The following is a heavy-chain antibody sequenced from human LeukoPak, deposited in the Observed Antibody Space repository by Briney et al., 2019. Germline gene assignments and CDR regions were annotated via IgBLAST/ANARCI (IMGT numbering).Heavy chain of an antibody. CDR2: ISSGSSYI. CDR3: ARHDSSGSPFDY. Sequence: GGSLRLSCAASGFTFNSYSMNWVRQAPGKGLEWVSCISSGSSYIYYADSVKGRFTISRDNAKNSLYLQVNSLRAEDTAVYYCARHDSSGSPFDYWGQGTLVSVSS. V-gene: IGHV3-21*01. J-gene: IGHJ4*02. D-gene: IGHD3-22*01. CDR1: GFTFNSYS.